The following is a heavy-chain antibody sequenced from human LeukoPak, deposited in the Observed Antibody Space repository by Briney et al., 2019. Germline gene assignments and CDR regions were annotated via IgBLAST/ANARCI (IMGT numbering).Heavy chain of an antibody. CDR1: GDSVSSNSAA. Sequence: SQTLSLTCAISGDSVSSNSAAWNWIRQSSSGGLEWLGRTSYRSRWYNDFALSVKSRITINPDTTKNQFSLRLNSVTPEDTAVYYCARDPAGDLAFDIWGQGTMVTVSS. D-gene: IGHD7-27*01. V-gene: IGHV6-1*01. J-gene: IGHJ3*02. CDR2: TSYRSRWYN. CDR3: ARDPAGDLAFDI.